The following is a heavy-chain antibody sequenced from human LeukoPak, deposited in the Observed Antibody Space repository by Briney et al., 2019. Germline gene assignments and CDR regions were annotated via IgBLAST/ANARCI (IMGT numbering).Heavy chain of an antibody. J-gene: IGHJ3*02. CDR2: IYPSDSDT. CDR1: GFSFTTYW. CDR3: ARRAADAFDI. V-gene: IGHV5-51*01. Sequence: RGESLKISCKGSGFSFTTYWIVWVRQMPGQGLEWMGIIYPSDSDTRYSPSFQGQDTISADKSITTAYLQWSSLKASDTAMYYCARRAADAFDIWGQGTMVTVSS.